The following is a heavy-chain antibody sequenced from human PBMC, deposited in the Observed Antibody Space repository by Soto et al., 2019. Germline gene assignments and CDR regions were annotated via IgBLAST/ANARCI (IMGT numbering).Heavy chain of an antibody. V-gene: IGHV3-21*01. CDR3: ATTYCSGGYCFSSEY. CDR1: GFNFGSYS. D-gene: IGHD2-15*01. J-gene: IGHJ4*02. CDR2: ITSDSSDI. Sequence: PGGSLRLSCAASGFNFGSYSMSWVRQAPGKGLEWVASITSDSSDIYYEDSVKGRFTISRDNGENSLYLQMTSLGAEDTGVYYCATTYCSGGYCFSSEYWGQGVLVTVSS.